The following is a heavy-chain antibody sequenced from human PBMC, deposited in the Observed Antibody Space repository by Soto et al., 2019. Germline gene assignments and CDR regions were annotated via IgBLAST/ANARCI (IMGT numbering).Heavy chain of an antibody. CDR1: GGSISGYY. D-gene: IGHD3-22*01. CDR2: IYFSGST. Sequence: SETLSLTCTVSGGSISGYYWSWIRQPPGKGLEWIGYIYFSGSTNYNPSLQSRVTISVDTSKNQFSLKLSSVTAADTAVYYCARLPKYYYDSSGVPWGQGTLVTVSS. CDR3: ARLPKYYYDSSGVP. J-gene: IGHJ5*02. V-gene: IGHV4-59*01.